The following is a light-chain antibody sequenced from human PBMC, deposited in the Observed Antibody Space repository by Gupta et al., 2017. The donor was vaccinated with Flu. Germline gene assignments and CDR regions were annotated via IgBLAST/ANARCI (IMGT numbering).Light chain of an antibody. CDR2: QDS. CDR1: KLGDKY. CDR3: QAWDSSTAHVV. J-gene: IGLJ2*01. V-gene: IGLV3-1*01. Sequence: SYALTQPPSVSVSPGQTASITCSGDKLGDKYACWYQQKPGQSPVLVIYQDSKRPSGIPERFSGSNSGNTATLTISGTQARDEADYYCQAWDSSTAHVVFGGGTKLTVL.